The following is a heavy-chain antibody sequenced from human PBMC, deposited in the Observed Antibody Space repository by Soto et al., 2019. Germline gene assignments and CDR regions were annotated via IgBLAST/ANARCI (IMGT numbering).Heavy chain of an antibody. CDR3: ARGNHYGRFDY. CDR1: GGSFSGYY. CDR2: INHSGST. Sequence: SESLSLTCAVYGGSFSGYYWSWIRQPPGKGLEWIGEINHSGSTNYNPSLKSRVTISVDTSKNQFSLKLSSVTAADTAVYYCARGNHYGRFDYWGQGTLVTVSS. V-gene: IGHV4-34*01. J-gene: IGHJ4*02. D-gene: IGHD4-17*01.